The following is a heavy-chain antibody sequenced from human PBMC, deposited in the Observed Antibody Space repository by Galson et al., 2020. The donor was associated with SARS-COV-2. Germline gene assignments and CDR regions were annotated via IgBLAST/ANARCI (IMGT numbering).Heavy chain of an antibody. CDR2: INPSGGST. V-gene: IGHV1-46*01. Sequence: ASVKVSCKASGYIFTSYYMHWVRQAPGQGLEWMGIINPSGGSTNYAQKFQGRVSMTRDTSTSTVYMELSSLRSEDTAMYYCARDGGGFDYWGQGTLVTVSS. CDR3: ARDGGGFDY. D-gene: IGHD3-16*01. J-gene: IGHJ4*02. CDR1: GYIFTSYY.